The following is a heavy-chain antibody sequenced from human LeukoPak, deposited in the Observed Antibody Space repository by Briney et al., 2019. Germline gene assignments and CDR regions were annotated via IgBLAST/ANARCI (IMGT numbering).Heavy chain of an antibody. D-gene: IGHD2-2*01. J-gene: IGHJ5*02. CDR2: IYWDDDK. CDR3: AHRRLGRSDIVVVPAWFDP. V-gene: IGHV2-5*02. Sequence: KESGPTLVKPTQTLTLTCTFSGFSLSTSGVGVGWIRQPPGKTLEWLALIYWDDDKRYSPSLKSRLTITKDTSKNQVVLTMTNMDPVDTATYYCAHRRLGRSDIVVVPAWFDPWGQGTLVTVSS. CDR1: GFSLSTSGVG.